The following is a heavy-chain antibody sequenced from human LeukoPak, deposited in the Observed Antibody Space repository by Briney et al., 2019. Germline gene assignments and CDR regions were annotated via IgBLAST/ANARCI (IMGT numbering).Heavy chain of an antibody. CDR2: ISGSGGST. CDR1: GFTFSSYA. J-gene: IGHJ4*02. Sequence: GGSLRLSCAASGFTFSSYAMSWVRQAPGKGLDWVSAISGSGGSTYYADSVKGRFTISRDNSKNTLYLQMNSLRAEDTAVYYCAKGDSSGYYYRPGYYFDYWGQGTLVTVSS. D-gene: IGHD3-22*01. CDR3: AKGDSSGYYYRPGYYFDY. V-gene: IGHV3-23*01.